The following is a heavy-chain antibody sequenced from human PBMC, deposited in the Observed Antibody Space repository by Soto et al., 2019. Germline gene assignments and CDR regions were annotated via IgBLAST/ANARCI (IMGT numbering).Heavy chain of an antibody. Sequence: EVQLLESGGGLVQPGESLRLSCAASGFTFSSYGMSWVRQAPGKGLEWAAIIGGSGDATYYAESVKGRFTVSRANSKNTMFLQMDSLRAEDTAVYYCAKDFDSDETSHGPNDYWGQGTLVTVSS. J-gene: IGHJ4*02. CDR3: AKDFDSDETSHGPNDY. V-gene: IGHV3-23*01. D-gene: IGHD3-22*01. CDR1: GFTFSSYG. CDR2: IGGSGDAT.